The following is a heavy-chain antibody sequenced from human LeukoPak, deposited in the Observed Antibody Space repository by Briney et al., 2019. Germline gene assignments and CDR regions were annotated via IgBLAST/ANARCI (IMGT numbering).Heavy chain of an antibody. D-gene: IGHD1-26*01. J-gene: IGHJ4*02. CDR3: ARNPAGIGDY. V-gene: IGHV3-74*01. Sequence: GGSLRLSCAASGFTFSSYWMHWVRHAPGKGLVWVSRINSDGSSRSYADSVKGRFTISRDNSKNSLYLQMNSLRDEDTAVYYCARNPAGIGDYLGQGTLVTVSS. CDR2: INSDGSSR. CDR1: GFTFSSYW.